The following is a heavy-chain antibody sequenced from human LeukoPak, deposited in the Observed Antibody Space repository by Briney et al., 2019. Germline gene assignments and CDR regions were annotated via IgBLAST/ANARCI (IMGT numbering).Heavy chain of an antibody. Sequence: GGSLRLSCAASGFTFSSYEMNWVRQAPGKGLEWVSYISTSGGTIYYADSVKGRFTISRDNAKNSLCLQMNSLRVEDTAVYYCARKGYGSGSYTYYFDYWGQGTLVTVSS. CDR1: GFTFSSYE. V-gene: IGHV3-48*03. CDR3: ARKGYGSGSYTYYFDY. D-gene: IGHD3-10*01. CDR2: ISTSGGTI. J-gene: IGHJ4*02.